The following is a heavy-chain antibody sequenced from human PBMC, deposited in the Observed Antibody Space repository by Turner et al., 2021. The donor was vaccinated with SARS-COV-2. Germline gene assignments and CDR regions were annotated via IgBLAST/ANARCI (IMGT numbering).Heavy chain of an antibody. CDR1: GFTFSSYA. CDR2: ISYDGSNK. J-gene: IGHJ4*02. V-gene: IGHV3-30-3*01. CDR3: ARDSSLGGSGWPIDY. Sequence: QVQRVESGGGVVQPGRSRRLSCAASGFTFSSYAMHCVRQAPGKGLEWVAVISYDGSNKYYADSVKGRFTISRDNSKNTLYLLMNSLRAEDTAVYYCARDSSLGGSGWPIDYWGQGTLVTVSS. D-gene: IGHD6-19*01.